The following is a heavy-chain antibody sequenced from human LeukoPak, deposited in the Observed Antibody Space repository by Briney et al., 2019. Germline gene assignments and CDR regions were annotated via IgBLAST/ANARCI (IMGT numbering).Heavy chain of an antibody. CDR3: ARGLGGWGSYYYYYYMDV. Sequence: SVKVSCKASGGTFSSYAISWVRQAPGQGLEWMGGIIPIFGTANYAQKFQGRVTITADESTSTAYMELSSLRSEDTAVYYCARGLGGWGSYYYYYYMDVWGKGTTVTVSS. V-gene: IGHV1-69*01. J-gene: IGHJ6*03. CDR1: GGTFSSYA. CDR2: IIPIFGTA. D-gene: IGHD7-27*01.